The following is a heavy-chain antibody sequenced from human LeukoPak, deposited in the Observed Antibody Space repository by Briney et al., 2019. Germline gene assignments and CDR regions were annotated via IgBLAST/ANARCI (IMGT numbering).Heavy chain of an antibody. J-gene: IGHJ4*02. Sequence: ASVKVSCKASGYTFTGFYMHWVRQAPGQGLEWMGWINPNSGGTNYAQKFQGRVTMTRDTSISTAYMELSRLRSDDTAVYYCARVSVYRSDFDYWGQGTLVTVSS. CDR2: INPNSGGT. CDR1: GYTFTGFY. CDR3: ARVSVYRSDFDY. V-gene: IGHV1-2*02. D-gene: IGHD1-26*01.